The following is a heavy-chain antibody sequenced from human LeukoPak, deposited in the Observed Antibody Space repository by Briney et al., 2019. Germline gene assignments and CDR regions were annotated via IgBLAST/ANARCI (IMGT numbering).Heavy chain of an antibody. D-gene: IGHD3-10*01. J-gene: IGHJ5*02. V-gene: IGHV1-46*01. CDR3: ARHQGGATMVRGVITLSWFDP. CDR2: INPSGGST. CDR1: GYTFTGYY. Sequence: ASVKVSCKASGYTFTGYYMHWVRQAPGQGLEWMGIINPSGGSTTYAQKFQGRLTMTRDMSTNTVYMELSSLRSEDTAVYYCARHQGGATMVRGVITLSWFDPWGQGTLVTVSS.